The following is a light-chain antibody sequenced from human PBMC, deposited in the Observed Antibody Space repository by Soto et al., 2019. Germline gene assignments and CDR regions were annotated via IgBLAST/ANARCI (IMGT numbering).Light chain of an antibody. J-gene: IGKJ3*01. CDR1: HDISNY. Sequence: EIQMTQSPSSLSASVGDRVTITCQASHDISNYLNWYQQKLGKAPKLLIYDASNLEPVVPSRFSGSGSGTKFILTISSLQPEDIAIYYCQQYDTFPVTFGPGTKVDL. CDR3: QQYDTFPVT. CDR2: DAS. V-gene: IGKV1-33*01.